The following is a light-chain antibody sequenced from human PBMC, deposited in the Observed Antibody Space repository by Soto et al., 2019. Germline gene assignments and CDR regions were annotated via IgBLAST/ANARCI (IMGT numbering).Light chain of an antibody. CDR1: QSISSW. V-gene: IGKV1-5*01. J-gene: IGKJ1*01. CDR2: DAS. CDR3: QQYNYFWA. Sequence: IQLTQSPSTLSSSVGDRVTLTCRASQSISSWLAWYQQKPGKAPKLRIYDASNLESGVPSRFSGGGSGTEFSLTISSLQPDDFATYYCQQYNYFWAFGQGTKVDIK.